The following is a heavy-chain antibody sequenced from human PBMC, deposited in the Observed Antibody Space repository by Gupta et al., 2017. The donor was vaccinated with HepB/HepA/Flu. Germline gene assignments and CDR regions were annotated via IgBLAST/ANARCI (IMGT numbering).Heavy chain of an antibody. CDR3: SRWGGCRYGYCFDP. CDR1: GFTFSDYY. J-gene: IGHJ5*02. V-gene: IGHV3-11*04. D-gene: IGHD1-26*01. Sequence: QVQLVEPGGGLVKPGGSLRLSCAASGFTFSDYYMSWIRQAPGKGLEWVSYISSSGSTPYYADAVKGRFTISRDNAKIALYRRMHRISAKESAVYCCSRWGGCRYGYCFDPWGQGTLVTVSS. CDR2: ISSSGSTP.